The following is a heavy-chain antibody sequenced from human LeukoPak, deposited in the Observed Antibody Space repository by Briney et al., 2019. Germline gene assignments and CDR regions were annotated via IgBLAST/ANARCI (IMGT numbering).Heavy chain of an antibody. CDR3: ARESPILYYYDSSGFFDY. CDR2: IKQDGSEK. D-gene: IGHD3-22*01. Sequence: GGSPRLSCGASGFTFSTYWMSWVRQAPGKGLEWVANIKQDGSEKNYVDSVKGRFTISRDNAKNSLYLQMNSLRAEDTAVYYCARESPILYYYDSSGFFDYWGQGTLVTVSS. V-gene: IGHV3-7*01. CDR1: GFTFSTYW. J-gene: IGHJ4*02.